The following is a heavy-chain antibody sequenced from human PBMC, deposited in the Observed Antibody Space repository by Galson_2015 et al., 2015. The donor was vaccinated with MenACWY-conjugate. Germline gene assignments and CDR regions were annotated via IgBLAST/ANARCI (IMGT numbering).Heavy chain of an antibody. Sequence: SLRLSCAASGFSFSTSGMSWVRQAPGKGLEWVSSITGTSTYIHYADSVKGRFTISRDNAQNSVYLQMNSLRAEDTAVYYCARGAYIYFYLMDVWGKGTTVTVSS. V-gene: IGHV3-21*01. J-gene: IGHJ6*03. CDR2: ITGTSTYI. D-gene: IGHD1-14*01. CDR1: GFSFSTSG. CDR3: ARGAYIYFYLMDV.